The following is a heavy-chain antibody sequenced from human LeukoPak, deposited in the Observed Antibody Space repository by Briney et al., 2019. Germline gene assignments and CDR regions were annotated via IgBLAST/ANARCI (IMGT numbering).Heavy chain of an antibody. Sequence: GGSLRLSCAASGFTFRNHGMNWVRQAPGKGLEWVSYISSSDSTIYYADSVKGRFTISRDNAKNSMYLQMNSLRAEDTAVYYCARDRWSASGSSWYDYWGQGTQVTVSS. CDR3: ARDRWSASGSSWYDY. CDR2: ISSSDSTI. D-gene: IGHD6-13*01. CDR1: GFTFRNHG. V-gene: IGHV3-48*04. J-gene: IGHJ4*02.